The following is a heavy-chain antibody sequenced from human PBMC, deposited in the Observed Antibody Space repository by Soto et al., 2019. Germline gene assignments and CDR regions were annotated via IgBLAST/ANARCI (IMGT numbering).Heavy chain of an antibody. J-gene: IGHJ5*02. CDR3: ARDMYSSDYFLKWFVP. Sequence: QVRLVESGGGVVQAGRSLRLSCTASGLSFSSYAMYWFRQPPGKGLEWVAVISHDGTNKHYADSVKGRVTVSRDNYNHSQDLQLSSLRGEDTAMYYCARDMYSSDYFLKWFVPWGEGTLVTVSS. CDR1: GLSFSSYA. CDR2: ISHDGTNK. D-gene: IGHD6-19*01. V-gene: IGHV3-30-3*01.